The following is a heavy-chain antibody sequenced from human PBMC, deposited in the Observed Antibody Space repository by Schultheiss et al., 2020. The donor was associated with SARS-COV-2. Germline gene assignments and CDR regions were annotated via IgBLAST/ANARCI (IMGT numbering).Heavy chain of an antibody. J-gene: IGHJ6*03. CDR2: IYYSGST. CDR3: ARVGPAYYYYYYYMDV. D-gene: IGHD2-2*01. CDR1: GGSISSGGYY. Sequence: SETLSLTCTVSGGSISSGGYYWSWIRQHPGKGLEWIGYIYYSGSTNYNPSLKSRVTISVDKSKNQFSLKLSSVTAADTAVYYCARVGPAYYYYYYYMDVWGKGTTVTVSS. V-gene: IGHV4-61*08.